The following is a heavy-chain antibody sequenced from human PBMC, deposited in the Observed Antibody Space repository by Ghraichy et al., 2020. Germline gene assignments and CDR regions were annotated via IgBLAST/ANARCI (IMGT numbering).Heavy chain of an antibody. CDR1: GDSITGYY. D-gene: IGHD3-3*01. Sequence: SETLSLTCTVSGDSITGYYWSWIRQPPGKGLEWIGYIHYSGSTNYNPSLKSRVTISVDTSKNQFSLKMTSVTAADTAVYYCARGERLGLDYWGQGPLVTDSS. J-gene: IGHJ4*02. V-gene: IGHV4-59*01. CDR3: ARGERLGLDY. CDR2: IHYSGST.